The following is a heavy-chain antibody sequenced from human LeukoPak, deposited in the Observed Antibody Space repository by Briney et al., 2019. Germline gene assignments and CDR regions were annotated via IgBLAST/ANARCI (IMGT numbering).Heavy chain of an antibody. CDR1: GYSISSGYY. V-gene: IGHV4-38-2*02. Sequence: PSETLSLTCTVSGYSISSGYYWGWIRQPPGKGLEWIGSIYYSGSTYYNPSLKGRLTISVDTSKNQFSLKLSSVTAADTAVYYCASHYGGNAPHYWGQGTLVTVSS. CDR3: ASHYGGNAPHY. CDR2: IYYSGST. J-gene: IGHJ4*02. D-gene: IGHD4-23*01.